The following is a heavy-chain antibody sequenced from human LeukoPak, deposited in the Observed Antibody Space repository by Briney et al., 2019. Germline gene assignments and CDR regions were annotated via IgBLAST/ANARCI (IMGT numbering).Heavy chain of an antibody. CDR2: IYNGDTT. CDR3: ARAPPYYYDSRGYHYERGNYFYGMDV. J-gene: IGHJ6*02. CDR1: GYSVSVYY. D-gene: IGHD3-22*01. V-gene: IGHV3-53*01. Sequence: GGSLRLSCAVSGYSVSVYYMSWVRQAPGKGLEWLSVIYNGDTTYYADSVKGRFTISGDNSGNTVNLQMNSLRAEDTAVYYCARAPPYYYDSRGYHYERGNYFYGMDVWGRGTTVIVS.